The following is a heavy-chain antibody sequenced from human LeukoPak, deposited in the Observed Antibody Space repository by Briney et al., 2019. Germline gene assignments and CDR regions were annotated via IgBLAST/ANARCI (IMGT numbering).Heavy chain of an antibody. J-gene: IGHJ6*03. Sequence: KSGGSLRLSCAASGFTFSHYEMNWVRQAPGKGLEWVGRIKSKTDGGTTDYAAPVKGRFTISRDDSKNTLYLQMNSLKTEDTAVYYCTTLSSGWYRNYYYYYMDVWGKGTTVTVSS. V-gene: IGHV3-15*01. D-gene: IGHD6-19*01. CDR2: IKSKTDGGTT. CDR3: TTLSSGWYRNYYYYYMDV. CDR1: GFTFSHYE.